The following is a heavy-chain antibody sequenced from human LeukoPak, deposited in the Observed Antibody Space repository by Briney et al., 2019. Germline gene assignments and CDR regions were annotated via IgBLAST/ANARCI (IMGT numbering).Heavy chain of an antibody. CDR1: GFTFSDYY. V-gene: IGHV3-11*01. D-gene: IGHD2-15*01. Sequence: PGGSLRLSCAASGFTFSDYYMSWLRQAPGKGLEWVSYISSRGSTIYYADSVKGRFTISRDNAKNSLYLQMNSLRAEDTAVYYCARQLPQRYCSGGSCLIDYWGQGTLVTVSS. CDR2: ISSRGSTI. CDR3: ARQLPQRYCSGGSCLIDY. J-gene: IGHJ4*02.